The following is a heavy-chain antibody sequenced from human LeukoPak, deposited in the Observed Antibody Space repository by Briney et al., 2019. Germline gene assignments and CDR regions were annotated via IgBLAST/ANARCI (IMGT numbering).Heavy chain of an antibody. J-gene: IGHJ5*02. V-gene: IGHV4-59*08. CDR2: VSNSGST. Sequence: SETLSLTCTVSGDSITTSYWSWIRQPPGKGLEYIGYVSNSGSTNYSPSLESRVIISIDTSKNQFALILSSVTAADTAVYYCARPKGYCSGGSCYNNWFDPWGQGTLVTVSS. CDR3: ARPKGYCSGGSCYNNWFDP. CDR1: GDSITTSY. D-gene: IGHD2-15*01.